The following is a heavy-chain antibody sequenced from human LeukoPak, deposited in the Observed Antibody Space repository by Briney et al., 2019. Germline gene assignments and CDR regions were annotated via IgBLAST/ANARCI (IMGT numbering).Heavy chain of an antibody. D-gene: IGHD2-2*01. J-gene: IGHJ6*04. V-gene: IGHV3-23*01. CDR1: GFTFSSYA. CDR3: AKADIVVVPAATDYYGMDV. CDR2: ISGSGGST. Sequence: GGSLRLSCAASGFTFSSYAMSWVRQAPGKGLEWVSAISGSGGSTYYADSVKGRFTISRDNSKNTLCLQMNSLRAEDTAVYYCAKADIVVVPAATDYYGMDVWGKGTTVTVSS.